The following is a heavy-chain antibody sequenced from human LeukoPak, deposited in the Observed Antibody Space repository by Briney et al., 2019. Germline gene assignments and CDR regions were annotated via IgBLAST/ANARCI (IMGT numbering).Heavy chain of an antibody. Sequence: SETLSLTCTVSGGSISSSNWWSWVRQPPGKGLEWIGTIYHSGATYYNPSLKSRVTISLDTSKNQFSLKLTSVTAADTAVYYCASLGVEMATVFAFDIWGQGTMVTVSS. CDR2: IYHSGAT. D-gene: IGHD5-24*01. V-gene: IGHV4-4*02. J-gene: IGHJ3*02. CDR1: GGSISSSNW. CDR3: ASLGVEMATVFAFDI.